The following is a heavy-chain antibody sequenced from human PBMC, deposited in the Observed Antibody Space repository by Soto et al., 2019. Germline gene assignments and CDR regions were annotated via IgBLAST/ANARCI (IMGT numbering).Heavy chain of an antibody. Sequence: GGSLRLSCAASGLTSNNYAMAWVRQAPGKGLEWVSSIIGSGAKTYYADSVKGRFTISRDNSRNTLYLQMNSLGAEDTALYYCAKEGAMSGAGYFDFRGQGTLVTVSS. CDR2: IIGSGAKT. D-gene: IGHD3-10*01. J-gene: IGHJ4*02. CDR3: AKEGAMSGAGYFDF. CDR1: GLTSNNYA. V-gene: IGHV3-23*01.